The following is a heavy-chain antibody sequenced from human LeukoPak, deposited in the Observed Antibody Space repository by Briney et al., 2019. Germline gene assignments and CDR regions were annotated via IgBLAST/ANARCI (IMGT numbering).Heavy chain of an antibody. CDR2: ISVARNT. V-gene: IGHV3-23*01. CDR1: GLAFSSYA. J-gene: IGHJ4*02. D-gene: IGHD3-3*01. CDR3: ADYGVSGVRNNFY. Sequence: SGGSLRLSCAASGLAFSSYAMSWVRQAPGKGLEWVSTISVARNTFYADSVKGRFTISRDNSRNTVYLQMTSLRADDTAVYYCADYGVSGVRNNFYWGQGTLVTVSS.